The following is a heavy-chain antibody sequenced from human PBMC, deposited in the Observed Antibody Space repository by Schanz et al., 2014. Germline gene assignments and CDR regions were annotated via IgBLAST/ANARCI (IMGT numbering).Heavy chain of an antibody. V-gene: IGHV1-46*03. CDR3: ARDGEAAAGCDY. Sequence: QVQLVQSGAEVKKPGVSVKVSCKASGYTFTSYYMHWVRQAPGQGLEWMGIINPSVGSTSYAQKFQGRVTMTRDTSTSTVYMELSSLRSEDTAVYYCARDGEAAAGCDYWGQGTLXTVSS. CDR2: INPSVGST. D-gene: IGHD6-13*01. CDR1: GYTFTSYY. J-gene: IGHJ4*02.